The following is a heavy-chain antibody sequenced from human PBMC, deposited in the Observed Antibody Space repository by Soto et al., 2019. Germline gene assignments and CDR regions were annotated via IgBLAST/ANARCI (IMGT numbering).Heavy chain of an antibody. CDR1: GGTFSSYA. Sequence: QVQLVQSGAEVKKPGSSVKVSCKASGGTFSSYAISWVRQAPGQGLEWMGGFIPMVNRPHSARKFQGRVTITADESTSTAYMDLSSLRSEDTAVYYCARGPFHHVSNYYYALDVWGQGTTVTVSS. CDR3: ARGPFHHVSNYYYALDV. CDR2: FIPMVNRP. V-gene: IGHV1-69*01. J-gene: IGHJ6*02.